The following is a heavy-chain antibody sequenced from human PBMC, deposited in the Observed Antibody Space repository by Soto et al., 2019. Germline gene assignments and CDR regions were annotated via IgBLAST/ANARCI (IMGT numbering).Heavy chain of an antibody. CDR2: IDNDGSST. J-gene: IGHJ6*02. V-gene: IGHV3-74*01. CDR1: GFTFSSYE. Sequence: EVQLVESGGGLVQPGGSLRLSCAASGFTFSSYEMNWVRQAPGKGLEWVSRIDNDGSSTSYADSVKGRFTISRDNTKNTLYLQMNSLRAEDTAVYYCARDRVYVMDVWGQGTTVTVSS. CDR3: ARDRVYVMDV.